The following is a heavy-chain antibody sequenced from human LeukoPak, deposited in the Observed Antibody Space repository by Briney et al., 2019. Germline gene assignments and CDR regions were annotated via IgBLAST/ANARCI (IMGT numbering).Heavy chain of an antibody. J-gene: IGHJ5*02. Sequence: GASVKVSCKASGYTFTGYYMHWVRQAPGQGLEWMGWINPHSGGTNYAQKFQGRVTMTRDTSISTAYMELSRLRSDDTAMYYCARDSLEWGYCSSSSCYVGSDPWGQGTLVTVPS. CDR3: ARDSLEWGYCSSSSCYVGSDP. CDR2: INPHSGGT. V-gene: IGHV1-2*02. CDR1: GYTFTGYY. D-gene: IGHD2-2*01.